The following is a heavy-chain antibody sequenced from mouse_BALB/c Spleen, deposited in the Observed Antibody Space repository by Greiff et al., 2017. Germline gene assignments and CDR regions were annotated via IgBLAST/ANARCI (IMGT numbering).Heavy chain of an antibody. V-gene: IGHV5-9-4*01. CDR2: ISSGGGYT. J-gene: IGHJ3*01. Sequence: EVQLMESGAGLVKPGGSLKLSCAASGFTFSSYAMSWVRQSPGKGLEWVAEISSGGGYTYYPDTVTGRFTITKDNANNTPYLKMSRLRSEDAAMYCCARGGGGAWFDYWGQGTLVTVSA. CDR3: ARGGGGAWFDY. CDR1: GFTFSSYA.